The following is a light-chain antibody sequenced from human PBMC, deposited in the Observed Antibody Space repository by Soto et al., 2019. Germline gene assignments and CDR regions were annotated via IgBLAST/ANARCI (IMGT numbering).Light chain of an antibody. V-gene: IGKV1-5*01. CDR2: DAS. CDR1: QSISSW. J-gene: IGKJ1*01. CDR3: EQYNSYWT. Sequence: DIQMTQSPSTLSASVGDRVTITCRASQSISSWLAWYQKKPGKAPKLLIYDASSLEGGVPSRFSGSGSGTAFSLTISSLPPADFETDYGEQYNSYWTFGRGTKVEGK.